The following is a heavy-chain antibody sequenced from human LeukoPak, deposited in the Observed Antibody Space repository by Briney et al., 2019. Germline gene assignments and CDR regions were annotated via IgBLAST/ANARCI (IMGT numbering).Heavy chain of an antibody. J-gene: IGHJ4*02. V-gene: IGHV4-4*07. CDR1: GGSISSYY. Sequence: SETLSLTCTVSGGSISSYYWIWIRQPAGKGLEWIGRIYTSGSTNYNPSLKSRVTMSVDTSKNQFSLKLSSVTAADTAVYYCAREEGHDYGDYSLYFDYWGQGTLVTVSS. CDR3: AREEGHDYGDYSLYFDY. D-gene: IGHD4-17*01. CDR2: IYTSGST.